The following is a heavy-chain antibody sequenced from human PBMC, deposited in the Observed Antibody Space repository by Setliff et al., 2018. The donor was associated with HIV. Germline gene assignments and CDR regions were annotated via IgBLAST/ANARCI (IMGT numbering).Heavy chain of an antibody. Sequence: SETLSLTCTVSGGSISNSAYYWGWIRQPPRKGLEWIGGIYYSGSTYHNPSLKSRVTTSVDTSKNQFSLKLTSVTAADTAVDYCARVQMAYAAFDVWGQGTMVT. D-gene: IGHD4-17*01. J-gene: IGHJ3*01. CDR3: ARVQMAYAAFDV. CDR1: GGSISNSAYY. V-gene: IGHV4-39*07. CDR2: IYYSGST.